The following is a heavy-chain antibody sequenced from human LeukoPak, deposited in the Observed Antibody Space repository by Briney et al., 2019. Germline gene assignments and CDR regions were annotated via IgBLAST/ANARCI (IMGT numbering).Heavy chain of an antibody. CDR2: IDSTSTYI. J-gene: IGHJ4*02. CDR1: RFTFSTYS. CDR3: ARGPYFWLPDY. Sequence: GGSLRLSCAASRFTFSTYSMNWVRQAPGKGLEWVSSIDSTSTYIYYADSVKGRFTISRDNAKNSLYLQMDSLRAEDTAIYYCARGPYFWLPDYWGQGSLVTVSS. V-gene: IGHV3-21*04. D-gene: IGHD3-3*01.